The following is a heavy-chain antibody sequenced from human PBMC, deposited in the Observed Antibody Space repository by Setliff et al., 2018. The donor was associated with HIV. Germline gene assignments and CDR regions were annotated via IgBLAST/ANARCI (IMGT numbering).Heavy chain of an antibody. V-gene: IGHV3-20*04. CDR2: INWNGGRI. CDR1: GFTFDDYG. CDR3: ASGGWSTYYYYGMDV. D-gene: IGHD6-19*01. J-gene: IGHJ6*02. Sequence: GGSLRLSCAASGFTFDDYGMNWVRQAPGKGLEWVSGINWNGGRIAYADSVKGRFTISRDNAKNSLYLQMNSLRDEDTAVYYCASGGWSTYYYYGMDVWGQGTTVTVSS.